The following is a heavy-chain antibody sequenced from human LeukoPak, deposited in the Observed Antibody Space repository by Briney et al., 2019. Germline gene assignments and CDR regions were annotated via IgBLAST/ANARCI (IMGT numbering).Heavy chain of an antibody. CDR3: ASRSFGDYGLDY. CDR1: GGSFSGYY. CDR2: INHGGST. V-gene: IGHV4-34*01. Sequence: SETLSLTCAVYGGSFSGYYWSWIRQPPGKGLEWIGEINHGGSTNYNPSLKSRVTISVDTSKNQFSLKLSSVTAADTAVYYCASRSFGDYGLDYWGQGTLVTVSS. D-gene: IGHD4-17*01. J-gene: IGHJ4*02.